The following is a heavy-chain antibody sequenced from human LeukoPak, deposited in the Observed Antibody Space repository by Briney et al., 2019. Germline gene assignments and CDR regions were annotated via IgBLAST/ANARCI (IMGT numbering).Heavy chain of an antibody. D-gene: IGHD6-19*01. V-gene: IGHV5-51*01. CDR1: GYSFTSYW. CDR3: ARRSERAVAAYAFDI. J-gene: IGHJ3*02. Sequence: GESLEISCPGSGYSFTSYWIGWVRQVPGKGLEWMGIIYVGDSGTRYSPSFQGQVTISADKSISTAYLQWSSLKASDTAMYYCARRSERAVAAYAFDIWGQGTMVTVSS. CDR2: IYVGDSGT.